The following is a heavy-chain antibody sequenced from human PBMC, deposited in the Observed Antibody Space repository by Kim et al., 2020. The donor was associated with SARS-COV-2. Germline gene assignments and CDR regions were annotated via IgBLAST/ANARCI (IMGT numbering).Heavy chain of an antibody. D-gene: IGHD6-6*01. CDR1: GFTFSSYA. V-gene: IGHV3-30-3*01. J-gene: IGHJ6*02. CDR3: AREGYSSSSAYYYGMDV. CDR2: ISYDGSNK. Sequence: GGSLRLSCAASGFTFSSYAMHWVRQAPGKGLEWVAVISYDGSNKYYADSVKGRFTISRDNSKNTLYLQMNSLRAEDTAVYYCAREGYSSSSAYYYGMDVWGQGTTVTVSS.